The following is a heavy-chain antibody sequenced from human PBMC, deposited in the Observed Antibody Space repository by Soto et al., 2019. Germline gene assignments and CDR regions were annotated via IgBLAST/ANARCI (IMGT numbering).Heavy chain of an antibody. CDR3: ARDGRWSGYYVSPWGADY. Sequence: QVQLVESGGGVVQPGRSLRLSCAASGFTFSSYAMYWVRQAPGKGLEWVAVTSYDGTNKYYPDSVKGRFTISRDNSRNTLYLQMNSLRAEDTAVYYCARDGRWSGYYVSPWGADYWGQGTLVTVSS. CDR1: GFTFSSYA. D-gene: IGHD3-3*01. V-gene: IGHV3-30-3*01. J-gene: IGHJ4*02. CDR2: TSYDGTNK.